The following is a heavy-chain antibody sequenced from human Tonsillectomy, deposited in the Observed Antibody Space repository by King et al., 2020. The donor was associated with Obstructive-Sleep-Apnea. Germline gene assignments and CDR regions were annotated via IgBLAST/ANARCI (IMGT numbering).Heavy chain of an antibody. CDR3: ATVAVATATYYFDC. CDR1: GYTFTGYY. CDR2: IDPNSGGT. J-gene: IGHJ4*02. D-gene: IGHD4-17*01. Sequence: VQLVESGAEVKKPGASVKVSCKASGYTFTGYYIHWVRQAPGQGLECMGWIDPNSGGTKYAQKFQGRVTMTRDTTISTAYMELGRLISDDTAVYYCATVAVATATYYFDCWGQGTLVTVSS. V-gene: IGHV1-2*02.